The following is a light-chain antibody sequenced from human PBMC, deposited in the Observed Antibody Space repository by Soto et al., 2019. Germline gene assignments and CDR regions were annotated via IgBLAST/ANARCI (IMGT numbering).Light chain of an antibody. CDR3: CSYTTSSTLV. CDR2: EVI. Sequence: QSALTQPASVSGSPGQSITISCTGTSSDVGGYKYVSWYQQHPGKAPQLIIYEVINRPSGLSNRFSASKSGNTASLTISGLQAEDEADYYCCSYTTSSTLVFGTGTKLTVL. J-gene: IGLJ1*01. CDR1: SSDVGGYKY. V-gene: IGLV2-14*01.